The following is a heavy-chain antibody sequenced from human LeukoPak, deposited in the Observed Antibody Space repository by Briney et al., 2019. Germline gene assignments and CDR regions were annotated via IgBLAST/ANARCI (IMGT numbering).Heavy chain of an antibody. CDR2: IYYSGST. J-gene: IGHJ4*02. CDR1: RGSVSSGSDY. CDR3: ARARRRVIETE. Sequence: SETLSLTCTVSRGSVSSGSDYWSWIRRPPGKGLEWIGYIYYSGSTNYNPSLKSRVTISVDTSKNQFSLKLSSVTAADTAVYYCARARRRVIETEWGQGTLVTVSS. D-gene: IGHD3-16*02. V-gene: IGHV4-61*01.